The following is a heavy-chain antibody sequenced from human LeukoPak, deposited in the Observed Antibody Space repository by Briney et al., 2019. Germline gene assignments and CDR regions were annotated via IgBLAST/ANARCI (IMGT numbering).Heavy chain of an antibody. CDR1: GFTFTNYA. CDR3: AKAIGLRAFDS. Sequence: PGGSLRLSCAASGFTFTNYAMSWVRQAPGKGLEWVSSIESSGSGGETDYADSVKGRFTISRDKSRTTLILQMNNLRAEDTAMYYCAKAIGLRAFDSWGQGTLVIVSS. CDR2: IESSGSGGET. D-gene: IGHD3-9*01. J-gene: IGHJ4*02. V-gene: IGHV3-23*01.